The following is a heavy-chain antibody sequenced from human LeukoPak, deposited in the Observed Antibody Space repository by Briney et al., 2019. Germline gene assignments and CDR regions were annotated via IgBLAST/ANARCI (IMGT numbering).Heavy chain of an antibody. V-gene: IGHV3-48*02. J-gene: IGHJ4*02. D-gene: IGHD4-23*01. CDR2: ISSGSRNT. CDR1: GFTFSTHS. Sequence: GSLRLSCAASGFTFSTHSMNWVRQAPGKGLEWVSYISSGSRNTNYADSVKGRFTISRDNDKNSLYLQMNSLRDEDTAVYYCARGGTVDLDYWGQGTLVSVSS. CDR3: ARGGTVDLDY.